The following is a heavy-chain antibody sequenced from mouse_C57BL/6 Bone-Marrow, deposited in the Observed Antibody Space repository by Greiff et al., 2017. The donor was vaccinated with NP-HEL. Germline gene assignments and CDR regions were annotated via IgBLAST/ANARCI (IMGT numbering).Heavy chain of an antibody. D-gene: IGHD2-3*01. Sequence: EVKLQESGPGLVKPSQSLSLTCSVTGYSITSGYYWNWIRQFPGNKLEWMGYISYDGSNNYNPSLKNRISITRDTSKNQFFLKLNSVTTEDTATDYCARGYDGYYDAMDYWGQGTSVTVSS. CDR2: ISYDGSN. CDR1: GYSITSGYY. J-gene: IGHJ4*01. V-gene: IGHV3-6*01. CDR3: ARGYDGYYDAMDY.